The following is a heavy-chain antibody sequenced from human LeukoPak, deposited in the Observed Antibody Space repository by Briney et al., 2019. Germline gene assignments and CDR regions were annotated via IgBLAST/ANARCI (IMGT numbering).Heavy chain of an antibody. CDR3: ARGDRVTMIVVGAHFDY. CDR1: GYTFTSYY. Sequence: ASVKVSCKASGYTFTSYYMHWVRQAPGQGLEWMGIINPSGGSTSYAQKFQGRVTMTRDTSISTAYMELSRLRSDDTAVYYCARGDRVTMIVVGAHFDYWGQGTLVTVSS. CDR2: INPSGGST. V-gene: IGHV1-46*01. J-gene: IGHJ4*02. D-gene: IGHD3-22*01.